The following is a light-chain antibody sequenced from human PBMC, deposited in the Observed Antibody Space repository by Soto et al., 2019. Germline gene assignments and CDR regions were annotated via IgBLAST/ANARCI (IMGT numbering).Light chain of an antibody. CDR3: SSYTSSITLNV. V-gene: IGLV2-14*01. CDR2: DVS. CDR1: SSDVGGYNY. Sequence: QSVLTQPASVSGSPGQSITISCTGTSSDVGGYNYVSWYQQHPGKAPKLMIYDVSNRPSGVSNRFSGSKSGNTASLTISGLQAEDEADYYCSSYTSSITLNVFGTGNKVTVL. J-gene: IGLJ1*01.